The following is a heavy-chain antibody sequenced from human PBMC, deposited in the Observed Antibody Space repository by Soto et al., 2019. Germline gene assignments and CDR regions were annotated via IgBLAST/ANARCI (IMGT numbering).Heavy chain of an antibody. CDR2: ISYDGSNK. Sequence: QVQLVESGGGVVQPGRSLRLSCAAAGFTFSSYAMHWVRPAPCKGLECVAVISYDGSNKYYAASVKGRFTISRDNSKNTLYLQMNSLSAEDTAVYYCARDRYSSGRFDPWGQGTLVTVSS. D-gene: IGHD6-19*01. J-gene: IGHJ5*02. V-gene: IGHV3-30-3*01. CDR1: GFTFSSYA. CDR3: ARDRYSSGRFDP.